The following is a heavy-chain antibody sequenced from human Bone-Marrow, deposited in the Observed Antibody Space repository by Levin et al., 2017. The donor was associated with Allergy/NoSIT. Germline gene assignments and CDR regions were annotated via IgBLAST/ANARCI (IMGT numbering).Heavy chain of an antibody. CDR3: TKGNQEGLYALDV. V-gene: IGHV4/OR15-8*01. J-gene: IGHJ6*02. CDR1: GGSVSGKNW. CDR2: IYDSGTS. Sequence: SETLSLTCTVSGGSVSGKNWWTWVRQSPGKGVEWIGEIYDSGTSNYHPSLRSRVTMSIDKSKNQFSLRLGSVTAADTAVYYCTKGNQEGLYALDVWGQGTTVTVSS. D-gene: IGHD3/OR15-3a*01.